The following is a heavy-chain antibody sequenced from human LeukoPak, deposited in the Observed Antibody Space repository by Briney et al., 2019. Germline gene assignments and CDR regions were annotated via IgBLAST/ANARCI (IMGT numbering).Heavy chain of an antibody. J-gene: IGHJ4*02. Sequence: PGGSLRLSCAASGFTFSSYSMNWVRQAPGKGLEWVSSISGSSSYIYYADSVKGRFTISRDNAKNSMYLQMNSLRAEDTAVYYCARAQPSYYYDSSEDYWGQGTLVTVSS. CDR2: ISGSSSYI. CDR1: GFTFSSYS. D-gene: IGHD3-22*01. CDR3: ARAQPSYYYDSSEDY. V-gene: IGHV3-21*01.